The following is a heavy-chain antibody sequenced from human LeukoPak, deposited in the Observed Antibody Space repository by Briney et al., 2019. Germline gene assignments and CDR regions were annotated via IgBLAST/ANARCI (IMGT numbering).Heavy chain of an antibody. CDR2: IKSKTDGGTT. CDR1: GFTFSNAW. J-gene: IGHJ5*02. V-gene: IGHV3-15*07. D-gene: IGHD3-22*01. CDR3: TLGNYYESTGYNSPFDT. Sequence: PGGSLRLSCAASGFTFSNAWMNWVRQAPGKGLEWVGRIKSKTDGGTTDYAAPVKGRFTISRDDSKNTLYLQMNSLKTEGTAVYYCTLGNYYESTGYNSPFDTGGQEPLVT.